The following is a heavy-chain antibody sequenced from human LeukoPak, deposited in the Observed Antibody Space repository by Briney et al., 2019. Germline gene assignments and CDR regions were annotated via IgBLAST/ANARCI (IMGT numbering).Heavy chain of an antibody. CDR1: GYTFTSNY. Sequence: ASVKVSCKASGYTFTSNYIHWVRQAPGQGLEWMGMIYPRDGSTSYAQKFQGRVTVTRDTSTSTIHMELSGLRSEDTAVYYCARDQEGFDYWGQGTLVTVSS. J-gene: IGHJ4*02. CDR3: ARDQEGFDY. V-gene: IGHV1-46*01. CDR2: IYPRDGST.